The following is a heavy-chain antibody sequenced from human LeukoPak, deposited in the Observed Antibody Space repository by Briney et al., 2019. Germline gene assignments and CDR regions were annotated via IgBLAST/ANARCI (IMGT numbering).Heavy chain of an antibody. CDR2: IGTYGGDT. CDR3: ARDLWNFYDDSGYNRDFDS. CDR1: TSR. V-gene: IGHV1-18*01. D-gene: IGHD3-22*01. Sequence: SVKVSCKATSRISWARQAPGQGLEWMGWIGTYGGDTYYAQKFQGRVTVTTDTSTSTVYMELRNLRSDDTAVYYCARDLWNFYDDSGYNRDFDSWGQGTLVTVSS. J-gene: IGHJ5*01.